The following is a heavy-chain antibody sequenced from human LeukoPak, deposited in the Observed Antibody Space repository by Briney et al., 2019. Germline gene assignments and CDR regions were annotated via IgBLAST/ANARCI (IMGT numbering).Heavy chain of an antibody. CDR2: ISSSSSTI. V-gene: IGHV3-48*04. D-gene: IGHD3-10*01. CDR3: ARELPITMVRGVILSRAFDI. CDR1: GFTFSSYS. Sequence: GGSLRLSCAASGFTFSSYSMNWVRQAPGKGLEGVSYISSSSSTIYYADSVKGRFTISRDNAKNSLYLQMNSRRAEDTAVYYCARELPITMVRGVILSRAFDIWGQGTMVTVSS. J-gene: IGHJ3*02.